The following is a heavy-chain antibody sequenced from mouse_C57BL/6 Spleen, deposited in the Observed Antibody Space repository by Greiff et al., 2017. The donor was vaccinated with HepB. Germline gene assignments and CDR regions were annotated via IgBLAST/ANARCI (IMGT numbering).Heavy chain of an antibody. Sequence: EVQLQQSVAELVRPGASVKLSCTASGFNIKNTYMHWVKQRPEQGLEWIGRIDPANGNTKYAPKFQGKATITADTSSNTAYLQLSRLTSEDTAIYYCARSGTTVVEGPYYAMDYWGQGTSVTVSS. D-gene: IGHD1-1*01. V-gene: IGHV14-3*01. CDR1: GFNIKNTY. J-gene: IGHJ4*01. CDR3: ARSGTTVVEGPYYAMDY. CDR2: IDPANGNT.